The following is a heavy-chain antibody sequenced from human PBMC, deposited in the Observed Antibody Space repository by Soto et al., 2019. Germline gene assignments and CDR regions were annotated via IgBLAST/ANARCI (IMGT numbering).Heavy chain of an antibody. CDR1: GGSISSGGYY. D-gene: IGHD5-12*01. CDR3: AREEGGGYDHRWFDP. J-gene: IGHJ5*02. V-gene: IGHV4-31*03. Sequence: QVQLQESGPGLVKPSQTLSLTCTVSGGSISSGGYYWSWIRQHPGKGLEWIGYIYYSGSTYYNPSLKSRLTIAVATSKNQFSLKLSSVTAADTAVYYCAREEGGGYDHRWFDPWGQGTLVTVSS. CDR2: IYYSGST.